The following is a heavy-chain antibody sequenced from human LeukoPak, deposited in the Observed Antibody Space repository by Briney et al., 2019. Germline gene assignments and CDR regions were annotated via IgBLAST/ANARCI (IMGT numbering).Heavy chain of an antibody. Sequence: GGSLRLSCAASGFTVSSNYMIWVRQAPGKGLEWVSVMYSGGSTFYGDSVKGRFTISRDNPMNTLYLQMNSLRVDDTAVYYCAREQVVVGRGYYGMDVWGQGTTVTVSS. CDR2: MYSGGST. J-gene: IGHJ6*02. D-gene: IGHD2-2*01. V-gene: IGHV3-66*01. CDR1: GFTVSSNY. CDR3: AREQVVVGRGYYGMDV.